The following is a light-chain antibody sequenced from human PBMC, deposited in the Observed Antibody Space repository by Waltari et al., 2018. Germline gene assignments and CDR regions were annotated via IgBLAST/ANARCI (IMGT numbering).Light chain of an antibody. J-gene: IGKJ1*01. V-gene: IGKV1-39*01. Sequence: DIQMTQSPSSLSASVGDRVTITCRASQSISTYLNWYQQKPGKAPKLLISDTSSLQSGVPSRCSGRGSGTDFTLTISSLQAEDLATYYCQQSYSPLSTCGQGTKVEIK. CDR3: QQSYSPLST. CDR2: DTS. CDR1: QSISTY.